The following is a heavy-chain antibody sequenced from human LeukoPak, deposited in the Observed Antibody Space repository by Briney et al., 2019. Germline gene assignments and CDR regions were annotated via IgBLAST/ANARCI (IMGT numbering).Heavy chain of an antibody. CDR1: GYNFAIYW. CDR2: IYPGDSDT. V-gene: IGHV5-51*01. J-gene: IGHJ4*02. D-gene: IGHD6-13*01. Sequence: GESLKISRQGSGYNFAIYWIDWVRQMPGKGLEWMGSIYPGDSDTKYSPSFQGHVTISADRSTNTAYLQWRSLQASDTAIYYCARRGDSSSWTPPYLDYCGPGTLVTVSS. CDR3: ARRGDSSSWTPPYLDY.